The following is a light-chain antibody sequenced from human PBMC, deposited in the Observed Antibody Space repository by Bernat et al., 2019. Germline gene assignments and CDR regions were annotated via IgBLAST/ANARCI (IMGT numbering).Light chain of an antibody. CDR2: AAS. J-gene: IGKJ1*01. CDR1: QGISNY. V-gene: IGKV1-27*01. CDR3: QKYNSAPWT. Sequence: IQMTQSPSSLSASVGDRVTITCRASQGISNYLAWYQQKPVKVPKLLIYAASTLQSGVPSRFSGSRSGTDFTLNISGLQPEDVATYYCQKYNSAPWTFGQGTKVEI.